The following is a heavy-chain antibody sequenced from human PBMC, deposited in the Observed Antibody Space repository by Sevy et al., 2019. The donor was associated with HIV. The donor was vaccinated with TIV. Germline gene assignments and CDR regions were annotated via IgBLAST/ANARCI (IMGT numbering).Heavy chain of an antibody. CDR1: GFTFSSYA. CDR2: ISYDGSNK. Sequence: GGSLRLSCAASGFTFSSYAMHWVRQAPGKGLEWVAVISYDGSNKYYADSVKGRFTISRDNSKNTLYLQMNSLRAEDTAVYYCARDAGDIVLMVYAPYYYYGMDVWGQGTTVTVSS. J-gene: IGHJ6*02. V-gene: IGHV3-30-3*01. CDR3: ARDAGDIVLMVYAPYYYYGMDV. D-gene: IGHD2-8*01.